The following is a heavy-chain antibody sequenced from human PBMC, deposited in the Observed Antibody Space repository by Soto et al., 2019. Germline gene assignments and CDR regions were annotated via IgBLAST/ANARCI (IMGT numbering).Heavy chain of an antibody. CDR2: ISHDGSNK. Sequence: QVQLVESGGGVVQPGRSLRLSCAASGFTFSSYGMHWVRQAPGKGLEWVAVISHDGSNKYFADSVKGRFTISRDNSQNTLYMQMNSLRAEDTAVYYCAKQPLAVAGYLHGMDVWGQGTTVTVSS. CDR3: AKQPLAVAGYLHGMDV. J-gene: IGHJ6*02. CDR1: GFTFSSYG. V-gene: IGHV3-30*18. D-gene: IGHD6-19*01.